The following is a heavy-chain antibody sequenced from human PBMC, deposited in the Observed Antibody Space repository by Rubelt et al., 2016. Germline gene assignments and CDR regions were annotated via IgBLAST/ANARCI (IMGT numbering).Heavy chain of an antibody. J-gene: IGHJ3*02. CDR1: GGSISSSSYY. Sequence: QLQLQESGPGLVKPSETLSLTCTVSGGSISSSSYYWGWIRQPPGKGLEWIGSIYYSGSTYYNPSLKSRVTISVDTSKNQFSLKLSSVTAADTAVYYCARLGSGYYYKGAFDIWGQGTMVTVSS. D-gene: IGHD3-22*01. CDR2: IYYSGST. CDR3: ARLGSGYYYKGAFDI. V-gene: IGHV4-39*01.